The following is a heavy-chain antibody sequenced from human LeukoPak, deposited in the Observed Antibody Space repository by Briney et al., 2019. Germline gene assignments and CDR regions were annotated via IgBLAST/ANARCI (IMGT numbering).Heavy chain of an antibody. Sequence: GGSLRRSCAASGFTFSSYEMNWVRHAPGKGLEGVSYIKESSNTIYYADSVKGRFTISRDNAKNSVYLQMHSLRAEGTAVYYCARKGSSGWYMGYFDYWGQGALVTVSS. D-gene: IGHD6-19*01. CDR2: IKESSNTI. CDR1: GFTFSSYE. J-gene: IGHJ4*02. V-gene: IGHV3-48*03. CDR3: ARKGSSGWYMGYFDY.